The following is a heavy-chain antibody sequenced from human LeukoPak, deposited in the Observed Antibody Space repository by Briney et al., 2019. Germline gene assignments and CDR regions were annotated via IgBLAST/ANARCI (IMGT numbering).Heavy chain of an antibody. V-gene: IGHV3-21*04. Sequence: GGSLRLSCAASRFTFSDYSMNWVRQAPGKGLQWVASISSGSVYIYYADSVKGRFTISRDNSKNTLYLQMNSLRAEDTAVYYCAKESLRVLPAATFDYWGQGTLVTVSS. CDR3: AKESLRVLPAATFDY. CDR2: ISSGSVYI. CDR1: RFTFSDYS. D-gene: IGHD2-2*01. J-gene: IGHJ4*02.